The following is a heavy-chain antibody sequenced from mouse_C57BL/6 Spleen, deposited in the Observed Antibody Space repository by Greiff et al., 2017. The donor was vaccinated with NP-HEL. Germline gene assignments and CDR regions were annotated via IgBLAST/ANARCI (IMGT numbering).Heavy chain of an antibody. Sequence: EVMLVESGGGLVQPGGSLSLSCAASGFTFTDYYMSWVRQPPGKALEWLGFIRNKANGYTTEYSASVKGRFTISRDNSQSILYLQMNGLRAEDSATYYCARSTYYGSSPCYAMDYWGQGTSVTFSS. D-gene: IGHD1-1*01. CDR3: ARSTYYGSSPCYAMDY. J-gene: IGHJ4*01. V-gene: IGHV7-3*01. CDR1: GFTFTDYY. CDR2: IRNKANGYTT.